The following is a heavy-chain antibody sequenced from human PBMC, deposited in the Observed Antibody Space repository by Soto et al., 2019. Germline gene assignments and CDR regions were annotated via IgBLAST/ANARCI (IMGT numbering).Heavy chain of an antibody. CDR1: GGTLSSYA. D-gene: IGHD3-22*01. CDR3: ARVGPWVPYYYDSSPYTFENWFDP. V-gene: IGHV1-69*06. J-gene: IGHJ5*02. CDR2: IIPIFGTA. Sequence: GAPVKVYCKASGGTLSSYAISWWRQAPGQGLEWMGGIIPIFGTANYAQKFQGRVTITADKSTSTAYMELSSLRSEDTAVYYCARVGPWVPYYYDSSPYTFENWFDPWGQGTLVTVSS.